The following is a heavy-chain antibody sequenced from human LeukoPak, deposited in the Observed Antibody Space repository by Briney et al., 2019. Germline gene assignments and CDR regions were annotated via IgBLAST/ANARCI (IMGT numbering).Heavy chain of an antibody. CDR1: GGSVSSSSYY. V-gene: IGHV4-39*02. Sequence: SETLSLTCTVSGGSVSSSSYYWGWIRQPPGKGLEWIGSIYYSGSTYYNPSLKSRVTISVDTSKNHFSLKLSSVTAADTAVYYCVRRDYRAYYGMDVWGQGTTVTVSS. CDR3: VRRDYRAYYGMDV. CDR2: IYYSGST. D-gene: IGHD5-12*01. J-gene: IGHJ6*02.